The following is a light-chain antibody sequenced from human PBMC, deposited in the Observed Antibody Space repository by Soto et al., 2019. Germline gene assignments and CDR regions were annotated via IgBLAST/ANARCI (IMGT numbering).Light chain of an antibody. V-gene: IGKV1-39*01. Sequence: DIQMTQSPSFLSASVGDRVTISCRASQSINTYLNWYQHKPGKAPKLLIYGTSDLQSGVPSRFSGGGSGTDFTITNSSLQPEDFATYYCQQSFSTLLITFGQGTRLEFK. CDR2: GTS. CDR3: QQSFSTLLIT. CDR1: QSINTY. J-gene: IGKJ5*01.